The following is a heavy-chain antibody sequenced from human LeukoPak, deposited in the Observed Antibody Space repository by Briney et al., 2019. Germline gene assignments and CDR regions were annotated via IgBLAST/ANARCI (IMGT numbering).Heavy chain of an antibody. J-gene: IGHJ4*02. D-gene: IGHD6-19*01. V-gene: IGHV3-66*02. Sequence: GSLRLSCAASGFTVSIYYMTWVRQAPGKGLEWGSLIYSDGSTYYADSVKGRFTISRDNSKNTLYLQMNSLRAEDTAMYYCARGKSSGWNFDFWGQGSLVTVSS. CDR1: GFTVSIYY. CDR3: ARGKSSGWNFDF. CDR2: IYSDGST.